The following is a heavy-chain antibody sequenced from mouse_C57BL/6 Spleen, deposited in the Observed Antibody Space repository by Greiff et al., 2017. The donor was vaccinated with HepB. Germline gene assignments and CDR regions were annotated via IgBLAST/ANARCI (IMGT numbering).Heavy chain of an antibody. CDR1: GFSLTSYG. Sequence: QVQLQQSGPGLVQPSQSLSITCTVSGFSLTSYGVHWVRQSPGKGLEWLGVIWRGGSTDYNAAFMSRLSITKDNSKSQVFFKMNSLQADDTAIYYCANNPREAPDAMDYWGQGTSVTVSS. CDR3: ANNPREAPDAMDY. D-gene: IGHD1-3*01. V-gene: IGHV2-5*01. CDR2: IWRGGST. J-gene: IGHJ4*01.